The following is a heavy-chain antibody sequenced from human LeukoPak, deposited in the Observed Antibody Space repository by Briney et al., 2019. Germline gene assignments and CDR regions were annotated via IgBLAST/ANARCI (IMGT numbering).Heavy chain of an antibody. V-gene: IGHV1-2*02. CDR1: GGTFSSYA. D-gene: IGHD6-13*01. Sequence: GASVKVSCKASGGTFSSYAISWVRQAPGQGLEWMGWINPNSGGTNYAQKFQGRVTMTRDTSISTAYMELSRLRSDDTAVYYCARGLHSLAAAGTWFDPWGQGTLVTVSS. CDR3: ARGLHSLAAAGTWFDP. J-gene: IGHJ5*02. CDR2: INPNSGGT.